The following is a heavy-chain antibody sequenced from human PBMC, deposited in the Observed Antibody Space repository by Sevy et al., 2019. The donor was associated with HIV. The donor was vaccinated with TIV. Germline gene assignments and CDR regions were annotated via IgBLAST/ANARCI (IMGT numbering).Heavy chain of an antibody. D-gene: IGHD1-1*01. Sequence: SETLSLTCTVSGGSIGNYYWSWIRQSPGRGLEWIAYIYYTGNTRSNPALKSRVTTSVDTSKNHFSLNLTSLTSADTAVYYCARGSWNDMGAFGVWGQGTMVTVSS. V-gene: IGHV4-59*01. CDR3: ARGSWNDMGAFGV. CDR1: GGSIGNYY. CDR2: IYYTGNT. J-gene: IGHJ3*01.